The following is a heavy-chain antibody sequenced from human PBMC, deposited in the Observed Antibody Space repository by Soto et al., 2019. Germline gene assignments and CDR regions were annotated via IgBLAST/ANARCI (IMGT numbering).Heavy chain of an antibody. J-gene: IGHJ3*02. V-gene: IGHV3-23*01. CDR2: ISGSGGST. CDR1: GFTFNRYA. Sequence: VGSLRLSCAASGFTFNRYAMSWVRQAPGKGLEWVSTISGSGGSTYYADSVQGRFSISRDNSKNTLSLQVNSLRAEDTAVYYCANLAGGWYEAFGIWGQGTTVT. CDR3: ANLAGGWYEAFGI. D-gene: IGHD6-19*01.